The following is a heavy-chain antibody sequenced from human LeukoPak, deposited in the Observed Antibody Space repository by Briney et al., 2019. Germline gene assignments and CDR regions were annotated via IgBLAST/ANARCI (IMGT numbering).Heavy chain of an antibody. CDR3: ARSDCGGDCYSFDY. D-gene: IGHD2-21*02. CDR1: RGSISSYY. V-gene: IGHV4-59*01. CDR2: IYYSRST. Sequence: SETLSLTCTVSRGSISSYYWSWVRQPPGKGVEWIGYIYYSRSTNYNPSLKSRLTISVDTSKNQFSLKLSSVTAADTAVYYCARSDCGGDCYSFDYWGQGTLVTVSS. J-gene: IGHJ4*02.